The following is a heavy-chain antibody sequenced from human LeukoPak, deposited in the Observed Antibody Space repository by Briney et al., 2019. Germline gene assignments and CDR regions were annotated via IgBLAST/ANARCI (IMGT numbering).Heavy chain of an antibody. CDR1: GFSLSRFG. CDR2: VRYDRSSQ. Sequence: GGSLRLSCVASGFSLSRFGMHWVRQAPGKGLEWVSFVRYDRSSQHYADSVKGRFTISRDNSKNTLYLQMNSLRAEDTAVYYCARDVVRGIYFDYWGQGTLVTVSS. V-gene: IGHV3-30*02. D-gene: IGHD3-10*01. J-gene: IGHJ4*02. CDR3: ARDVVRGIYFDY.